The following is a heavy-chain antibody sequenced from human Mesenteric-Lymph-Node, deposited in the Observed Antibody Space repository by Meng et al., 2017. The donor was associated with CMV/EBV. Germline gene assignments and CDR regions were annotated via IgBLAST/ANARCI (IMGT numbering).Heavy chain of an antibody. CDR3: VRGGDNWNRDYWFDP. D-gene: IGHD1-20*01. J-gene: IGHJ5*02. Sequence: GGSLRLSCAVSRFSFTKAWMSWVRQAPGKGLEWVGRIKSKTDGGTIDYAAPVKGRFTISRDDSKHMLYLQMNSLRAEDTAVYYCVRGGDNWNRDYWFDPWGQGTLVTVSS. V-gene: IGHV3-15*05. CDR1: RFSFTKAW. CDR2: IKSKTDGGTI.